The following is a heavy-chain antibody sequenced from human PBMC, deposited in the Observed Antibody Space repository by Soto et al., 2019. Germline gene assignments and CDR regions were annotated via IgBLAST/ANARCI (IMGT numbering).Heavy chain of an antibody. Sequence: ASVKLSCKASGYTFTSYYMHWVRQATGQGLEWMGIINPSGGSTSYAQKFQGRVTMTRDTSTSTVYMELSSLRSEDTAVYYCARDEGKGYNWNFLAWFDPWGQGTLVTVSS. CDR1: GYTFTSYY. CDR3: ARDEGKGYNWNFLAWFDP. CDR2: INPSGGST. J-gene: IGHJ5*02. V-gene: IGHV1-46*03. D-gene: IGHD1-7*01.